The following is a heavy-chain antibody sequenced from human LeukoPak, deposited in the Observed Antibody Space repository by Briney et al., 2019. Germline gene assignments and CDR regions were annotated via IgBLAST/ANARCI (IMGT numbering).Heavy chain of an antibody. Sequence: GASVKVSCKASGGTFSSYAISWVRQAPGQGLEWMGGIIPIFGTANYAQKFQGRVTITADESTSTAYMELSSLRSEDTAVYYCASPRFGWFDPWGQGTLVTVSS. J-gene: IGHJ5*02. CDR3: ASPRFGWFDP. V-gene: IGHV1-69*13. D-gene: IGHD3-16*01. CDR1: GGTFSSYA. CDR2: IIPIFGTA.